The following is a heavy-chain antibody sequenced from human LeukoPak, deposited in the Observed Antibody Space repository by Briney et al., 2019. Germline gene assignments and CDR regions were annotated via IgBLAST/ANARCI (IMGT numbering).Heavy chain of an antibody. J-gene: IGHJ4*02. D-gene: IGHD3-10*01. V-gene: IGHV3-15*01. CDR3: TTDVWFGELLGESDY. CDR1: GFTFSNAW. CDR2: IKSKTDGGTT. Sequence: GGSLRLSCAASGFTFSNAWMSWVRQAPGKGLEWVGRIKSKTDGGTTDYAAPVKGRFAISRDDSKNTLYLQMNSLKTEDTAVYYCTTDVWFGELLGESDYWGQGTLVTVSS.